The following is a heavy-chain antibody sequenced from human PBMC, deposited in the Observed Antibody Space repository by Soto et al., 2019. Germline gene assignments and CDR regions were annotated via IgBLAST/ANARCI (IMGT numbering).Heavy chain of an antibody. CDR3: ARDRGWYVLEYYYYAMDL. CDR1: GYTFTSYG. D-gene: IGHD6-19*01. V-gene: IGHV1-18*01. Sequence: QVQLVQSGAEVKKPGASMKVSCKASGYTFTSYGISWVRQAPGQGLEWMGWISGYNGNTNYAQKVQGRVTMTTDTSTSIAYMELRSLRSDDTAVYYCARDRGWYVLEYYYYAMDLWGQGTTVTVSS. CDR2: ISGYNGNT. J-gene: IGHJ6*02.